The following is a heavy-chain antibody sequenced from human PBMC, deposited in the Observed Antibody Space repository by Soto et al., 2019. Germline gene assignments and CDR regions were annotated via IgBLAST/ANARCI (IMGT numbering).Heavy chain of an antibody. J-gene: IGHJ4*02. D-gene: IGHD5-12*01. CDR3: TRPYSGYGDY. CDR1: GFTFTGSA. Sequence: EVQLVESGGGLVQPGGSLKLSCAASGFTFTGSAMHWVRQASGKGLEWVGRIRSKANSYATAYAASVKGRFTISRDDSKNTAYLQMNSLKTEDTAVYYCTRPYSGYGDYWRQGTLVTVSS. V-gene: IGHV3-73*01. CDR2: IRSKANSYAT.